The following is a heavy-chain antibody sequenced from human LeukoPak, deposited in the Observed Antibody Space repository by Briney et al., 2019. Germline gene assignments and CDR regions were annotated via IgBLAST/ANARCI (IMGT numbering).Heavy chain of an antibody. CDR1: GGSISSYY. D-gene: IGHD6-19*01. CDR2: TYYSGST. V-gene: IGHV4-59*08. CDR3: ARQRSSGSIINP. J-gene: IGHJ5*02. Sequence: SETLSLTCTVSGGSISSYYWSWIRQPPGKGLEWIGYTYYSGSTNYNPSLKSRVTISVDTSKNQFSLKLSSVTAADTAVYYCARQRSSGSIINPWGQGTLVTVSS.